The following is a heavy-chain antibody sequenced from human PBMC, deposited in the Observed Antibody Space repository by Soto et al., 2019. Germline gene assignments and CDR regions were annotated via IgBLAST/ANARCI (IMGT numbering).Heavy chain of an antibody. J-gene: IGHJ6*02. CDR1: GGSFSGYY. D-gene: IGHD3-22*01. CDR2: INHSGST. Sequence: SETLSLTCAVYGGSFSGYYWSWIRQPPGKGLEWIGEINHSGSTNYNPSLKSRVTISVDTSKNQFSLKLGSVTAADTAVYYCARRRAPVTMIVVVSQPRPYYYYGMDVWGQGTTVTVSS. V-gene: IGHV4-34*01. CDR3: ARRRAPVTMIVVVSQPRPYYYYGMDV.